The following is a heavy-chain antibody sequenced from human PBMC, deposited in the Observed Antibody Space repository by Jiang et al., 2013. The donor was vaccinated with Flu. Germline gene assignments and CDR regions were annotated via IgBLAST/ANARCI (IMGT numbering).Heavy chain of an antibody. CDR2: GNTE. V-gene: IGHV3-30-3*01. CDR3: ARDSGYDSSGYSPGY. J-gene: IGHJ4*02. Sequence: GNTEYYADSVKGRFTISRDNSKNTLYLQMNSLRPEDTAVYYCARDSGYDSSGYSPGYWGQGTPRSPSPQ. D-gene: IGHD3-22*01.